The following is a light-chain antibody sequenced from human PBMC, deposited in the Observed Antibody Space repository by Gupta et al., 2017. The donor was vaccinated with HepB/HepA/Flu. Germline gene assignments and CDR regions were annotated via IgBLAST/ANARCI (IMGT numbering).Light chain of an antibody. V-gene: IGKV1-33*01. Sequence: DIEMTQSRSSLSASVGDRVTITCQASQDMSNYLNWYQQKPGKAPKLLIYDASNLETGVPSRFSGSGSGTDFTFTISSLQPEDIAAYYCQLYDTLPVTFGPGTKVDIK. J-gene: IGKJ3*01. CDR1: QDMSNY. CDR3: QLYDTLPVT. CDR2: DAS.